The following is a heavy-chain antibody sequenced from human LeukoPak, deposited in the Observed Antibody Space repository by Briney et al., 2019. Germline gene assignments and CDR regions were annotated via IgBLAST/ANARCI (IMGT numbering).Heavy chain of an antibody. J-gene: IGHJ3*02. D-gene: IGHD4-17*01. Sequence: SETLSLTCAVSDDSFSSHYWTWIRQPPGKGLEWIGYISYIGSTNYNPSLKSRVTISIDTSKNHFSLKLSSVTAADTAAYYCARDLVTVTKGFDIWGQGTMVSVSS. CDR1: DDSFSSHY. V-gene: IGHV4-59*11. CDR2: ISYIGST. CDR3: ARDLVTVTKGFDI.